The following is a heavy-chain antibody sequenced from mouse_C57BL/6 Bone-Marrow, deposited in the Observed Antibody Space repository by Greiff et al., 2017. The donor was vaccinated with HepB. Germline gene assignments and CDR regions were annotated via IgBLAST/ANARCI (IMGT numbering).Heavy chain of an antibody. CDR3: AGDYEAWFAY. J-gene: IGHJ3*01. V-gene: IGHV1-80*01. D-gene: IGHD2-4*01. CDR1: GYAFSSYW. CDR2: IYPGDGDT. Sequence: VKLQESGAELVKPGASVKISCKASGYAFSSYWMNWVKQRPGKGLEWIGQIYPGDGDTNYNGKFKGKATLTADKSSSTAYMQLSSLTSEDSAVYFCAGDYEAWFAYWGQGTLVTVSA.